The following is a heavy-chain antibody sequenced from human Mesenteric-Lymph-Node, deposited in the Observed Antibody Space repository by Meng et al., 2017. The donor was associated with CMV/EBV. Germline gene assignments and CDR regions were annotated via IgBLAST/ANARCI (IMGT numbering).Heavy chain of an antibody. V-gene: IGHV3-74*01. CDR3: ARPTFRKTGEIDY. D-gene: IGHD7-27*01. J-gene: IGHJ4*02. Sequence: GGSRLSCAASGFTFSNYWMHWVRQAPGKGLVWVSRINTDGSSTTYADSVKGRFTISRDNAKNTLYLQMNSLRAEDTAVYYCARPTFRKTGEIDYWGQGTLVTVSS. CDR2: INTDGSST. CDR1: GFTFSNYW.